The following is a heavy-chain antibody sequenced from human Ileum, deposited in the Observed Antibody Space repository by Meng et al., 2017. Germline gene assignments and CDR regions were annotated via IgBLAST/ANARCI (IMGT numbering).Heavy chain of an antibody. CDR3: AIITAGGA. D-gene: IGHD1-20*01. J-gene: IGHJ5*02. V-gene: IGHV1-2*06. Sequence: QVHLVQSGAEVKKRGASVKVSCKASGYTFTGYHMHWVRQAPGQGLEWMGRINPNSGGTIYAQKFQGRVTMTRDTSISTGYMELSRLRSDDTAVYYCAIITAGGAWGQGTLVTVSS. CDR2: INPNSGGT. CDR1: GYTFTGYH.